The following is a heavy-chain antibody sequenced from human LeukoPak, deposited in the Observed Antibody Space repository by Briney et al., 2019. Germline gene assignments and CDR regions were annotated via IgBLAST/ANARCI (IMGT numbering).Heavy chain of an antibody. CDR3: ARVDYVWGSYPGWFDP. Sequence: SETLSLTCAVSGGSISSGYYYWSWIRQPQGKGLDWVGNIYYSGSTYYNPSRKSRVTISVDTSKNQFSLKLISVTAADTGVYYCARVDYVWGSYPGWFDPWGQGTLVTVSS. CDR2: IYYSGST. J-gene: IGHJ5*02. CDR1: GGSISSGYYY. D-gene: IGHD3-16*02. V-gene: IGHV4-30-4*01.